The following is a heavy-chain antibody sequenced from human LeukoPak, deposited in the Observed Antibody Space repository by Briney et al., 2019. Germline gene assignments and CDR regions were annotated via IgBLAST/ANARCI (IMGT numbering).Heavy chain of an antibody. CDR1: GGSVSSGSYY. CDR3: ARGLSSSWYFRFDP. CDR2: IYTSGST. D-gene: IGHD6-13*01. V-gene: IGHV4-61*02. Sequence: SETLSLTCTVSGGSVSSGSYYWSWIRQPAVKGLEWIGRIYTSGSTNYNPSLKSRVTMSVDTSKNQFSLKLSSVTAADTAVYYCARGLSSSWYFRFDPWGQGTLVTVSS. J-gene: IGHJ5*02.